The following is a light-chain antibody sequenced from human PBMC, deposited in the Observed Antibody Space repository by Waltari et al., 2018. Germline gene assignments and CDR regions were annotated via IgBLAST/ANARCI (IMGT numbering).Light chain of an antibody. CDR3: QQYYATPRT. Sequence: DIVMTQSPDSLAVSLGERATINCKSSQSVFYSSNNRNYLGWYQHKAGQPPKLLMYWASTRESWVPDRFSGSGSWTDFTLTISNLQAEDVAVYYCQQYYATPRTFGQGTKVAIK. CDR1: QSVFYSSNNRNY. CDR2: WAS. V-gene: IGKV4-1*01. J-gene: IGKJ1*01.